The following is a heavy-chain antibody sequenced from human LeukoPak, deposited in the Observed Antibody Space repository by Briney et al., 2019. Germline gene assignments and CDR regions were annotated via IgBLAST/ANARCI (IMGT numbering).Heavy chain of an antibody. V-gene: IGHV3-30-3*01. CDR3: ARDYCSGGSCIYYYYGMDV. J-gene: IGHJ6*02. Sequence: PGRSLRLSCAASGFXFSSYAMHWVRQAPGKGLEWVAVISYDGSNKYYADSVKGRFTISRDNSKNTLYLQMNSLRAEDTAVYYCARDYCSGGSCIYYYYGMDVWGQGTTVTVSS. CDR1: GFXFSSYA. CDR2: ISYDGSNK. D-gene: IGHD2-15*01.